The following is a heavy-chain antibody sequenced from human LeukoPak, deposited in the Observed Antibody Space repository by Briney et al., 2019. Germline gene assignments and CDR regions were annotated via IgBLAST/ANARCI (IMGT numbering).Heavy chain of an antibody. CDR1: GFTFSSYG. CDR3: AKSFVLTYYYDTGGFDY. Sequence: GGSLRLSCAASGFTFSSYGMHWVRQAPGKGLEWVAVISYDGSNKYYADSVKGRFTISRDNSKNTLYLQMNSLRAEDTAVYYCAKSFVLTYYYDTGGFDYWGQGTLVTVSS. D-gene: IGHD3-22*01. V-gene: IGHV3-30*18. J-gene: IGHJ4*02. CDR2: ISYDGSNK.